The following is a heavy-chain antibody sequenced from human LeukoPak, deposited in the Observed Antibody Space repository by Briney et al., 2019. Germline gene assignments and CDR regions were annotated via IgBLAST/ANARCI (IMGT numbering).Heavy chain of an antibody. CDR3: ARATYYYDSSGWRHAFDI. CDR2: IYYSGST. Sequence: SETLSLTCTVSGGSISSYYWSWIRQPPGKGLEWIGYIYYSGSTNYNPSLKSRVTISVDTSKNQFSLKLSSVTAADAAVYYCARATYYYDSSGWRHAFDIWGQGTMVTVSS. CDR1: GGSISSYY. V-gene: IGHV4-59*01. D-gene: IGHD3-22*01. J-gene: IGHJ3*02.